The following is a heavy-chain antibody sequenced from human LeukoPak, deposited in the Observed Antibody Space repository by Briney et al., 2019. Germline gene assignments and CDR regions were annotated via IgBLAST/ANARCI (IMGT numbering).Heavy chain of an antibody. CDR2: IIPIFGTA. CDR3: ARWIRGVGYYYYGMDV. Sequence: ASVKVSCKASGGTFSSYAISWVRQAPGQGLEWMGGIIPIFGTANYAQKFQGRVTITADESTSTAYMELSSLRSEDTAVYYCARWIRGVGYYYYGMDVWGKGTTVTASS. CDR1: GGTFSSYA. J-gene: IGHJ6*04. V-gene: IGHV1-69*13. D-gene: IGHD5-18*01.